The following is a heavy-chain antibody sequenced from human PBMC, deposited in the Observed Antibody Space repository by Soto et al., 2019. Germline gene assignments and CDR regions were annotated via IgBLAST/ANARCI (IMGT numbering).Heavy chain of an antibody. CDR2: INAEHGQT. J-gene: IGHJ4*02. Sequence: QVQLVQSGAEVKKPGASVKVSCEASGYTFTSYAVHWVRQAPGQRLEWLGWINAEHGQTKYSHKFRDRVTITRDTSANTTSMDLSSLGVEDTAMYFCARSASAYYDTSGNLRLDYWGQGTLVTVSS. CDR3: ARSASAYYDTSGNLRLDY. V-gene: IGHV1-3*01. D-gene: IGHD3-22*01. CDR1: GYTFTSYA.